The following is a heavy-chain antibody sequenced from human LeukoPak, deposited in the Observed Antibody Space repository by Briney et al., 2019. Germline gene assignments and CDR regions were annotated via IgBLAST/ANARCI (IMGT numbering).Heavy chain of an antibody. CDR1: GGSISSYY. CDR2: IYYSGST. V-gene: IGHV4-59*08. D-gene: IGHD2/OR15-2a*01. J-gene: IGHJ3*02. Sequence: SETLSLTCTVSGGSISSYYWSWIRQPPGKGLEWIGYIYYSGSTNYNPSLKSRVTISVDTSKNQFSLKLSSVTAADTAVYYCARIQFYWDAFGIWGQGTMVTVSS. CDR3: ARIQFYWDAFGI.